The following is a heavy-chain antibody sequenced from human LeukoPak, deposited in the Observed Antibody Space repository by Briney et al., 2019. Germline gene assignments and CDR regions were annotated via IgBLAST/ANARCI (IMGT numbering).Heavy chain of an antibody. CDR3: ARHPSYYDTSGYLVDCYSDY. D-gene: IGHD3-22*01. CDR1: GYSFTSYC. V-gene: IGHV5-10-1*01. CDR2: IDPSDSST. Sequence: GESLKISCKGSGYSFTSYCITWVRQMPGKGLEWMGRIDPSDSSTNYSPSFQGHVTISTDKSISTVYLQWSSLKASDTAMYYCARHPSYYDTSGYLVDCYSDYWGQGTLVTVSS. J-gene: IGHJ4*02.